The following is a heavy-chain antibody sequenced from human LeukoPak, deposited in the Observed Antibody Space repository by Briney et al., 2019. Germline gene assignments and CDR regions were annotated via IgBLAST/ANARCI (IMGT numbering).Heavy chain of an antibody. CDR1: GYTFTGYY. J-gene: IGHJ6*02. CDR3: ARDSRPRDVHTRNYYYYGMDV. Sequence: ASVKVSCKASGYTFTGYYMHWVRQAPGQGLEWMGWINPNSGGTNYAQKFQGRVTMTRDTSISTAYMELSRLRSDDTAVYYCARDSRPRDVHTRNYYYYGMDVWGQGTTVTVSS. D-gene: IGHD2-21*02. V-gene: IGHV1-2*02. CDR2: INPNSGGT.